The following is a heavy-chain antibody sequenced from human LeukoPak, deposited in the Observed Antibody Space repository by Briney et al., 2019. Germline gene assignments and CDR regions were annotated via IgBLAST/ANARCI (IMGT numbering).Heavy chain of an antibody. V-gene: IGHV1-2*02. Sequence: ASVKVSCKASGYTFTDYYMHWVRQAPGQGLEWMGWINPNDGDTNYAQKFQGRVTMTRDTSISTAHMEVSRLRSDDTAVYYCARANFLYCSSTTCLFDYWGQGTLVTASS. CDR1: GYTFTDYY. CDR2: INPNDGDT. CDR3: ARANFLYCSSTTCLFDY. J-gene: IGHJ4*02. D-gene: IGHD2-2*01.